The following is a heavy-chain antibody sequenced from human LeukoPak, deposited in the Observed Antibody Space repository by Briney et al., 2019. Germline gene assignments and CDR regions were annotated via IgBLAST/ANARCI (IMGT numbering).Heavy chain of an antibody. J-gene: IGHJ4*02. D-gene: IGHD6-19*01. CDR2: IISSSSYI. CDR1: GFTFSRYS. CDR3: ARAGVAGTEGHFDY. Sequence: NPGGSLRLSCAASGFTFSRYSMNWVRQAPGKGLEWVSSIISSSSYIYYADSAKGRFTISRDNAKKSLYLQMNSLRAEDTAVYYCARAGVAGTEGHFDYWGQGTLVTVSS. V-gene: IGHV3-21*01.